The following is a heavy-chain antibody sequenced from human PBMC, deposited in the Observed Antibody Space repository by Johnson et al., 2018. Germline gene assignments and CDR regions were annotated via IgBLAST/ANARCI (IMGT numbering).Heavy chain of an antibody. V-gene: IGHV3-48*01. D-gene: IGHD3-10*01. CDR2: ISSSSGTI. CDR1: GFTFSSYN. J-gene: IGHJ3*02. Sequence: VQLVQSGGGLVQPGGSLRLSCAASGFTFSSYNMNWVRQAPGKGLEWVSYISSSSGTIYYAASVKGRFTISRDKAKNSLYPQMKSLSAEDTAVYYCARGGLLWFGELLFGAFDIWGQGTMVTVSS. CDR3: ARGGLLWFGELLFGAFDI.